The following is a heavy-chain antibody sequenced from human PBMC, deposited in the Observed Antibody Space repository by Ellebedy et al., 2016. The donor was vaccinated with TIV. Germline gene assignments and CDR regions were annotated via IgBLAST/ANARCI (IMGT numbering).Heavy chain of an antibody. CDR2: INPDSGGT. D-gene: IGHD1-1*01. CDR1: GYTFTANY. Sequence: ASVKVSCKASGYTFTANYVHWVRQVPGQSLEWMGWINPDSGGTNFAQNFQGRVSMTRDAPINTVYMQLTRLQSDDTAVYYCARVRRGSSGMDVWGQGTTVTVSS. J-gene: IGHJ6*02. CDR3: ARVRRGSSGMDV. V-gene: IGHV1-2*02.